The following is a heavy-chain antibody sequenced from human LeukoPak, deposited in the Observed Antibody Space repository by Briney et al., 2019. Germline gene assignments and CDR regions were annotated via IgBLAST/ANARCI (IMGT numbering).Heavy chain of an antibody. J-gene: IGHJ4*02. CDR2: IYYSGST. V-gene: IGHV4-39*01. Sequence: PSETLSLTCTVSGGSISSSSYYWGWIRQPPGKGLEWIGSIYYSGSTYYNPSLKSRVTISVDTSKNQFSLKLSSVTAADTAVYYCARLRYGSDSSGYHRDYWGQGTLVTVSS. CDR1: GGSISSSSYY. CDR3: ARLRYGSDSSGYHRDY. D-gene: IGHD3-22*01.